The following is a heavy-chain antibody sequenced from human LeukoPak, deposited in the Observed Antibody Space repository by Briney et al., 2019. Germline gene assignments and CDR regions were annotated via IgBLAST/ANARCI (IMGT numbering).Heavy chain of an antibody. Sequence: PSETLSLTCTVSGFSISSAYFWGWTRQPPGKGLEWIGSIYNDGSTNYNPSLKSRVTISVVTSKNQFSLKLSSVTAADTAVYYCARGGNSSGWYTATPKLKKYAFDIWGQGTMVTVSS. CDR3: ARGGNSSGWYTATPKLKKYAFDI. CDR1: GFSISSAYF. J-gene: IGHJ3*02. V-gene: IGHV4-38-2*02. CDR2: IYNDGST. D-gene: IGHD6-19*01.